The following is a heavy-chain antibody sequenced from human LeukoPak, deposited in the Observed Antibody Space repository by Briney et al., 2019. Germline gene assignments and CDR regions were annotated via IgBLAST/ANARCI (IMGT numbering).Heavy chain of an antibody. CDR3: ARGRNWETFYHCCMDV. CDR1: GGSFSGYY. CDR2: INHSGNT. J-gene: IGHJ6*03. Sequence: SETLSLTCGVSGGSFSGYYWTWIRQLPGKGLEWMGEINHSGNTIYNPSLKSRVTISIDTSKNQISLNMRSVTAADTAVYYCARGRNWETFYHCCMDVWGNGTTVTVSS. D-gene: IGHD1-14*01. V-gene: IGHV4-34*01.